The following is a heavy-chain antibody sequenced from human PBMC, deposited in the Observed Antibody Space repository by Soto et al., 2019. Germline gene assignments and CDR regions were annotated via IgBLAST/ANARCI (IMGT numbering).Heavy chain of an antibody. CDR2: IRGSGGST. J-gene: IGHJ4*02. V-gene: IGHV3-23*01. D-gene: IGHD4-17*01. Sequence: GGSLRLSCAASGFTFSSYAMSWVRQASGKGLEWVSAIRGSGGSTYYADSVKGRFTISRDNSKNTLYLQMNSLRAGDTAVYYCAKARLSYGDYFHFDYWGQGTLVTVSS. CDR3: AKARLSYGDYFHFDY. CDR1: GFTFSSYA.